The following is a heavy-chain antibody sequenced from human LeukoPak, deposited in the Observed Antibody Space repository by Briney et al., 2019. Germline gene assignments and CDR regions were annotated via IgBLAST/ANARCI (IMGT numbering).Heavy chain of an antibody. V-gene: IGHV3-74*01. CDR3: ARDLRFDP. J-gene: IGHJ5*02. CDR2: INSDGSNT. D-gene: IGHD5/OR15-5a*01. CDR1: GFTFSSYW. Sequence: PGGSLRLSCAASGFTFSSYWMHWVRQAPGKRLVWVSRINSDGSNTDYAGSAKGRFTISRDNAKNTLYLQMNSLRAEDTALYYCARDLRFDPWGQGTLVTVSS.